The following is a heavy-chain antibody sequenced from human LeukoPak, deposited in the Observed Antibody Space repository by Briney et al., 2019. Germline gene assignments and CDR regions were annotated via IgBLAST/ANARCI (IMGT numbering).Heavy chain of an antibody. CDR1: GFTFSSYS. J-gene: IGHJ1*01. CDR2: ISSSSSYI. V-gene: IGHV3-21*01. D-gene: IGHD6-19*01. Sequence: PGGSLRLSCAASGFTFSSYSMNWVRQAPGKGLEWVSSISSSSSYIYYADSVQGRFTISRDNAKNSLYLQMNSLRAEDTAVYYCASGYSSGWYTRGSEYFQHWGQGTLVTASS. CDR3: ASGYSSGWYTRGSEYFQH.